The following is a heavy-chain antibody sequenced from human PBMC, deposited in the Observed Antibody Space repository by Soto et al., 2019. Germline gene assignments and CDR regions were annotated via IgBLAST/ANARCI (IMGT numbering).Heavy chain of an antibody. CDR1: GFSLSTNGVG. Sequence: QITLKESGPTLVKPTQTLTLTCSFSGFSLSTNGVGVGWIRQPPGKALEWLALIYWDDSKHYSPSLNSRLTITKDTSRNLVVLTMTNMAPVDTATYYCAKKGGGDYILGYWGQGTLVTVSS. D-gene: IGHD4-17*01. CDR2: IYWDDSK. J-gene: IGHJ4*02. CDR3: AKKGGGDYILGY. V-gene: IGHV2-5*02.